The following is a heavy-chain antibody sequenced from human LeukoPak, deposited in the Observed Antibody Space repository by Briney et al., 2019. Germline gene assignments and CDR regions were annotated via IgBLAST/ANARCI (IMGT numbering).Heavy chain of an antibody. CDR1: GGSISGFY. V-gene: IGHV4-59*01. Sequence: SETLSLTCTVSGGSISGFYWGWIRQPPGKGLEWIGFIYYSGSANYNPSLKSRVTMSVDTSKNQFFLKLSSVTAADTAFYYCARDRDSSGWFDYWRQGTLVTVSS. CDR2: IYYSGSA. J-gene: IGHJ4*02. CDR3: ARDRDSSGWFDY. D-gene: IGHD6-19*01.